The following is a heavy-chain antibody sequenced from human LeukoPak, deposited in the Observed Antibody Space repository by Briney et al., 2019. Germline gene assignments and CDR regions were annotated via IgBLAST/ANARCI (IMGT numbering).Heavy chain of an antibody. D-gene: IGHD6-13*01. CDR1: GYTFTSYG. CDR2: ISAYNGNT. CDR3: ARVTTFYSSSWYSPFDY. Sequence: ASVKVSCKASGYTFTSYGISWLRQAPGQGLEWMGWISAYNGNTNYAQKLQGRVTMTTDTSTSTAYMELRSLRSDDTAVYYCARVTTFYSSSWYSPFDYWGQGTLVTVSS. J-gene: IGHJ4*02. V-gene: IGHV1-18*01.